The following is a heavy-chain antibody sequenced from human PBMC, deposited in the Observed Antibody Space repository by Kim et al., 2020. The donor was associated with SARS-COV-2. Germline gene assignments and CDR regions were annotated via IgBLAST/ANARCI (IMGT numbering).Heavy chain of an antibody. Sequence: GGSLRLSCTPSGFTVDDYGMSWVRQVPGKGLEWVAGITRDGKGIGYADSVKGRFTISRDSARNFLHLQMDSLRAEDTALYHCARDAYFDDSGFYGLDSWGQGTLVTVSP. V-gene: IGHV3-20*01. CDR1: GFTVDDYG. CDR2: ITRDGKGI. D-gene: IGHD3-9*01. J-gene: IGHJ5*01. CDR3: ARDAYFDDSGFYGLDS.